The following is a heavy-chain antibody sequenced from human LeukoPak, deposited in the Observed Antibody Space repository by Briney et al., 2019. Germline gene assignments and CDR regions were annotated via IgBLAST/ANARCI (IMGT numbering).Heavy chain of an antibody. CDR2: IRYDGSNK. Sequence: PGGSLRLSCAASGFTFSSYGMHWVRQAPGKGLEWVAFIRYDGSNKYYADSAKGRFTISRDNSKNTLYLQMNSLRAEDTAVYYCAKPGQLWLQSGYFDYWGQGTLVTVSS. J-gene: IGHJ4*02. V-gene: IGHV3-30*02. CDR3: AKPGQLWLQSGYFDY. CDR1: GFTFSSYG. D-gene: IGHD5-18*01.